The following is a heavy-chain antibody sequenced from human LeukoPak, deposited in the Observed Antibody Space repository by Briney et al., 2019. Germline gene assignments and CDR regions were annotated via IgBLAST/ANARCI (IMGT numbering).Heavy chain of an antibody. D-gene: IGHD6-13*01. Sequence: GGSLRLSCAASGFTFSSYWMSWVRQAPGKGLEWVANIKQDGSEEYYVDSVKGRFTISRDNAKNSLYLQMNSLRAEDTAVYYCARDSSSWYGGDYYGMDVWGKGTTVTVSS. CDR3: ARDSSSWYGGDYYGMDV. J-gene: IGHJ6*04. V-gene: IGHV3-7*03. CDR2: IKQDGSEE. CDR1: GFTFSSYW.